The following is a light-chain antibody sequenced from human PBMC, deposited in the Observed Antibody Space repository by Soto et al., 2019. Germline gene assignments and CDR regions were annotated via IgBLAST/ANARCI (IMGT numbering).Light chain of an antibody. CDR1: QSVSSN. V-gene: IGKV3-15*01. CDR3: QQYNSYWT. Sequence: EIVMTQSPATLSVSPGERATLSCRASQSVSSNLAWYQQKPCQAPRLLIYGASTRATGIPSRFSGSGSGTEFTLTISSLQPDDFATYYCQQYNSYWTFGQGTKVDIK. CDR2: GAS. J-gene: IGKJ1*01.